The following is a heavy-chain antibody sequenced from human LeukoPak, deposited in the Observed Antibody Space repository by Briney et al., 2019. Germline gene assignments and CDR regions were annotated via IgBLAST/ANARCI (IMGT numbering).Heavy chain of an antibody. CDR1: GFTVSSNY. J-gene: IGHJ4*02. V-gene: IGHV3-53*01. Sequence: PGGSLRLSCAASGFTVSSNYMSWVRQAPGKGLEWVSVIYSGDSTSYADSVKGRFTISRDNSKNTLYLQMNSLRAEDTAVYYCARAYPPSNWYPPFDSWGQGTLVTVSS. CDR3: ARAYPPSNWYPPFDS. CDR2: IYSGDST. D-gene: IGHD6-13*01.